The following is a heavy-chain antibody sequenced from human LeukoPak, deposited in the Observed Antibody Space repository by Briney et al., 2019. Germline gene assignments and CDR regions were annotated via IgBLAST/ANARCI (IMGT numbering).Heavy chain of an antibody. J-gene: IGHJ4*02. CDR3: ARGGQIFGVVIDY. CDR1: GGTFSSYA. Sequence: SVKVSCKASGGTFSSYAISWVRQAPGQGLEWMGGIIPIFGTANYAQKFQGRVTITTDESTSTAYMELSSLRSEDTAVYHCARGGQIFGVVIDYWGQGTLVTVSS. V-gene: IGHV1-69*05. CDR2: IIPIFGTA. D-gene: IGHD3-3*01.